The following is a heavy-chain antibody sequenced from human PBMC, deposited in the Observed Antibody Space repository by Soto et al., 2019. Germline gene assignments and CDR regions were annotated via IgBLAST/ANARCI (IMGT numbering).Heavy chain of an antibody. Sequence: QVQLQESGPGLVKPSQTLSLTCTVSGGSISSGGYYWSWIRQHPGKGLEWIGYIYYSGSTYYNPSLKSRVTITVDTSKNQYSLKLSSVTAADTAVYYCARSEGIVAAGTDPRMGWFDPWGQGTLVTVSS. V-gene: IGHV4-31*03. D-gene: IGHD6-13*01. CDR3: ARSEGIVAAGTDPRMGWFDP. J-gene: IGHJ5*02. CDR2: IYYSGST. CDR1: GGSISSGGYY.